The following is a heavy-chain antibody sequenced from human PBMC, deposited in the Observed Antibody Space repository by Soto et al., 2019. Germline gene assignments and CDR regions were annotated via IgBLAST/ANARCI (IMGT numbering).Heavy chain of an antibody. CDR1: GGTFSSYA. Sequence: QVQLVQSGAEVKKPGSSVKVSCKASGGTFSSYAISWVRQAPGQGLEWMGGIIPIFGTANYAQKFQGRVTITAEESTSTAYMELSSLRSEDTAVYYCARSRGGDYDYGDYWFDPWGQGTLVTVSS. D-gene: IGHD4-17*01. J-gene: IGHJ5*02. V-gene: IGHV1-69*12. CDR2: IIPIFGTA. CDR3: ARSRGGDYDYGDYWFDP.